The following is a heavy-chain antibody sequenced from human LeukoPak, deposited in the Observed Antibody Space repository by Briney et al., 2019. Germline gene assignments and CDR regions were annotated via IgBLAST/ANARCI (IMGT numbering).Heavy chain of an antibody. D-gene: IGHD3-10*01. J-gene: IGHJ4*02. CDR1: GGTFSSYA. CDR2: MNPNSGNT. V-gene: IGHV1-8*02. Sequence: ASVKVSCKASGGTFSSYAISWVRQAPGQGLEWMGWMNPNSGNTGYAQKFQGRVTMTRNTSISTAYMELSSLRYEDTAVYYCTRLGSRGDYWGQGTLVTVSS. CDR3: TRLGSRGDY.